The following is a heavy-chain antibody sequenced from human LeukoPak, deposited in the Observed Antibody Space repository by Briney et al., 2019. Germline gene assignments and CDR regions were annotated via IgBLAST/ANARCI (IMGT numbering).Heavy chain of an antibody. CDR3: ARGENTYIDH. J-gene: IGHJ4*02. CDR1: GFTFSIYW. V-gene: IGHV3-74*01. Sequence: QAGGSLRLSCAASGFTFSIYWMHWVRQAPGKGLVWVSRISSEGSSTTYADSVKGRFTISRDNAKDTLYLQMNSLRAEDTAVYYCARGENTYIDHWGQGTLVTVSS. CDR2: ISSEGSST. D-gene: IGHD3-16*01.